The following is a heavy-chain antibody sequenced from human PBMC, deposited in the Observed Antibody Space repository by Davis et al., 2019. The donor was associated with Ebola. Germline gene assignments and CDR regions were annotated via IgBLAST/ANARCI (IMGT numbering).Heavy chain of an antibody. CDR1: GFTFSSYA. CDR2: ISGSGGST. Sequence: PGGSLRLSCAASGFTFSSYAMSWVRQAPGKGLEWVSAISGSGGSTYYADSVKGRFTISRDNSKNTLYLQMNSLRAEDTAVYYCAKGGYSGYDPDYYFDYWGQGTLVTVSS. CDR3: AKGGYSGYDPDYYFDY. J-gene: IGHJ4*02. V-gene: IGHV3-23*01. D-gene: IGHD5-12*01.